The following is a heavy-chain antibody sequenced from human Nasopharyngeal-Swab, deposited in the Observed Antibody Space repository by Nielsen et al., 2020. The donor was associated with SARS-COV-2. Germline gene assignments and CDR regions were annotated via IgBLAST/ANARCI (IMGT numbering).Heavy chain of an antibody. D-gene: IGHD6-13*01. Sequence: GESLKIYCAASGFTFSSYSMNWVRQAPGKGLEWVSSISSSSSYIYYADSVKGRFTISRDNAKNSLYLQMNSLRAEDTAVYYCAMAAAAPDAFDIWGQGTMVTVSS. CDR3: AMAAAAPDAFDI. V-gene: IGHV3-21*01. J-gene: IGHJ3*02. CDR2: ISSSSSYI. CDR1: GFTFSSYS.